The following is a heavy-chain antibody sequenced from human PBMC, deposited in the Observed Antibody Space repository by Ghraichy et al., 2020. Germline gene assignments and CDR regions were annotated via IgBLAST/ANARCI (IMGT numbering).Heavy chain of an antibody. V-gene: IGHV4-4*07. J-gene: IGHJ6*02. CDR1: GGSIRSYY. CDR3: ASTYYDFWSGSSGYSMDV. Sequence: SETLSLTCTVSGGSIRSYYRSWIRQPAGKGLEWIGRIYTSGSINYNPSLKSRVTMSLDTSKNQFSLSLSSVTAADTAVYYCASTYYDFWSGSSGYSMDVWGQGTTVTVSS. CDR2: IYTSGSI. D-gene: IGHD3-3*01.